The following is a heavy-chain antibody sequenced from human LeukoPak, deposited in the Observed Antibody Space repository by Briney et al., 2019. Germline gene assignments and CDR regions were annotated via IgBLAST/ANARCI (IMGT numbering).Heavy chain of an antibody. J-gene: IGHJ3*02. CDR3: ARGGHGFDT. CDR1: GFTFSSYN. Sequence: PGGSLRLSCAASGFTFSSYNMNWVRQAPGKGLAWVSSISSSSNYIYYADSVKGRFTISRDNAKNSQFLQMNSLRAEDTAVYYCARGGHGFDTWGQGTMVTVSS. V-gene: IGHV3-21*01. D-gene: IGHD3-10*01. CDR2: ISSSSNYI.